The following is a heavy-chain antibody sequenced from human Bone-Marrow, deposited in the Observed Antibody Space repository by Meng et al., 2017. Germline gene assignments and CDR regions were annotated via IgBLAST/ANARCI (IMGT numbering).Heavy chain of an antibody. CDR1: GFNFPTYW. V-gene: IGHV5-51*01. CDR3: ATHSSTWYQGYY. Sequence: GESLKIPRKGSGFNFPTYWIAWVRQMPGKGLEWMGIIYPGDSETRYSPSFQGQVTISADKSINTAYLQWSSLKASDTAMYYCATHSSTWYQGYYWGQGTLVTFSS. CDR2: IYPGDSET. J-gene: IGHJ4*02. D-gene: IGHD6-13*01.